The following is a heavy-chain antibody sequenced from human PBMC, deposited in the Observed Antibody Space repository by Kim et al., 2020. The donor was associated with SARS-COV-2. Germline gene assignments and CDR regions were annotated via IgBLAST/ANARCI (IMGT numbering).Heavy chain of an antibody. CDR1: GYTFTSYG. Sequence: ASVKVSCKASGYTFTSYGISWVRQAPGQGLEWMGWISAYNGNTNYAQKLQGRVTMTTDTSTSTAYMELRSLRSDDTAVYYCARWDGENYAYYYYGMDVWGQGTTVTVSS. V-gene: IGHV1-18*01. D-gene: IGHD1-7*01. CDR2: ISAYNGNT. CDR3: ARWDGENYAYYYYGMDV. J-gene: IGHJ6*02.